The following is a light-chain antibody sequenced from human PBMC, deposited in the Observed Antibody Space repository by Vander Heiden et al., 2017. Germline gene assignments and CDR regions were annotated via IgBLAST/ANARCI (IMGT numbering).Light chain of an antibody. CDR2: QDS. Sequence: SDELTQPPSVSESPGPTASITCSGDKLGDKYACWYQQKPGQSPVLAIYQDSKRPSGIPERFSGSNSGNTATLTISGTQAMDEADYYCQAWDSSTDVVFGGGTKLTVL. J-gene: IGLJ2*01. V-gene: IGLV3-1*01. CDR1: KLGDKY. CDR3: QAWDSSTDVV.